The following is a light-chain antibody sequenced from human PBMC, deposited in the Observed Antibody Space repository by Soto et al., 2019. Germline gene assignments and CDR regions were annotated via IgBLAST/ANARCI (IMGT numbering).Light chain of an antibody. CDR3: SSYTSTSTWV. V-gene: IGLV2-14*01. J-gene: IGLJ3*02. Sequence: QSALTQPASVSWSPGQSITISCTGTSSDVGGYKYVSWYQHHPGKAPKLMIYEVSNRPSGVSNRFSASKSGNTASLTISGLQADDEADYYCSSYTSTSTWVFGGGTQLTVL. CDR1: SSDVGGYKY. CDR2: EVS.